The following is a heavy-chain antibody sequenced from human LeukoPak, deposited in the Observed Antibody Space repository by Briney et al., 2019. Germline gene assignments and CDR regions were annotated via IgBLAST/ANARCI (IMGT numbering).Heavy chain of an antibody. J-gene: IGHJ5*02. CDR3: AKEQYDTFDP. D-gene: IGHD3-9*01. CDR2: ISGSGGST. CDR1: GFTFSRYA. Sequence: GGSLRLSCAASGFTFSRYAISCVRQAPGKGLEWVSAISGSGGSTYYADSVKGRFTSSRDNSKNTLYLQMNSLRAEDTAVYYCAKEQYDTFDPWGQGTLVTVSS. V-gene: IGHV3-23*01.